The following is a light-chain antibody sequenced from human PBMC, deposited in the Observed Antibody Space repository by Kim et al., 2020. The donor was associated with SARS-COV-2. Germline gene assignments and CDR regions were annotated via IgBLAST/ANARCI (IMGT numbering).Light chain of an antibody. J-gene: IGKJ1*01. V-gene: IGKV3-15*01. CDR2: GAS. CDR3: QQYNDWWT. CDR1: RSVSNT. Sequence: SVSPGERVTLSCRASRSVSNTLAWYQQKPGQAPRLLIYGASTRATDIPARFSGSGSGTEFTLTISSLQSEDVAVYYCQQYNDWWTFGQGTKVDIK.